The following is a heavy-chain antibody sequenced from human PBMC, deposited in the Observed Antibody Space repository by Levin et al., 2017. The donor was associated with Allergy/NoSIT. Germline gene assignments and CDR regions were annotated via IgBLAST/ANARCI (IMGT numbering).Heavy chain of an antibody. Sequence: PSETLSLTCAVSGGSISSGGYSWSWIRQPPGKGLEWIGNIYLSGRTYYNPSLKSRVTISVDRSKNQFSLNLSSVTAADTAVYYCARVAGYSYGYYFDYWGQGTLVTVSS. J-gene: IGHJ4*02. V-gene: IGHV4-30-2*01. D-gene: IGHD5-18*01. CDR2: IYLSGRT. CDR3: ARVAGYSYGYYFDY. CDR1: GGSISSGGYS.